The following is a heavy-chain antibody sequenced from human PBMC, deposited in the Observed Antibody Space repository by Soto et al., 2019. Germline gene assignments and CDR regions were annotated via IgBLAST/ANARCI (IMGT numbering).Heavy chain of an antibody. Sequence: QVQLVESGGGVVQPGRSLRLSCAASGFTFSSYGMHWVRQAPGKGLEWVAVISYDGSNKYYADSVKGRFTISRDNSKNTLYLQMNSLRAADTAVYYYAKDRAAADHFYYYYYGMDVWGQGTMVTVSS. V-gene: IGHV3-30*18. CDR3: AKDRAAADHFYYYYYGMDV. J-gene: IGHJ6*02. CDR2: ISYDGSNK. CDR1: GFTFSSYG. D-gene: IGHD6-13*01.